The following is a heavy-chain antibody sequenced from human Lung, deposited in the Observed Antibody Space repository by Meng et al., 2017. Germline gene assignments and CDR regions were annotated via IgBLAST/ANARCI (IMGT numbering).Heavy chain of an antibody. Sequence: QVQLVQSGAEVKKPGASVKVSCKASGYTFTDYYIHWVRQAPGQGLEWMGRINPNSGGTNYVQKFQGRVTKTRDTSISTAYVELTRLRSDDTAIYYCARENVGDGGYDFDFWGRGTLVTVSS. D-gene: IGHD5-12*01. J-gene: IGHJ4*02. CDR3: ARENVGDGGYDFDF. V-gene: IGHV1-2*06. CDR1: GYTFTDYY. CDR2: INPNSGGT.